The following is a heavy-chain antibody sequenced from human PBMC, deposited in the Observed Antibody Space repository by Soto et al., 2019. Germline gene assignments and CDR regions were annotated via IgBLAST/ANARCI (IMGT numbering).Heavy chain of an antibody. V-gene: IGHV4-31*03. D-gene: IGHD4-17*01. CDR3: ARDSSTVTYTGKLDY. CDR1: GGSISSGGYY. CDR2: IYYSGST. Sequence: QVQLQESGPGLVKPSQTLSLTCTVSGGSISSGGYYWSWIRQHPGKGLEWIGYIYYSGSTYYNPSLKSRVTISVDTSKNQFPLKLSSVTAADTAVYYCARDSSTVTYTGKLDYWGQGTLVTVSS. J-gene: IGHJ4*02.